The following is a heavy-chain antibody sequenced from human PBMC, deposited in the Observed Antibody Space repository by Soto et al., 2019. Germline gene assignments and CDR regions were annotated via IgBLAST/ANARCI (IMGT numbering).Heavy chain of an antibody. CDR1: GFTISSNY. J-gene: IGHJ4*02. Sequence: EVQLVESGGGLVQPGGSLRLSCAASGFTISSNYMSWVRQAPGKGLEWVSVIYSGGSTYYADSVKGRFTISRDNSKNTLYLQMNSLRAEDTAVYYCARHGNNYGGGYFDYWGQGTLVTVSS. CDR3: ARHGNNYGGGYFDY. CDR2: IYSGGST. D-gene: IGHD5-18*01. V-gene: IGHV3-66*04.